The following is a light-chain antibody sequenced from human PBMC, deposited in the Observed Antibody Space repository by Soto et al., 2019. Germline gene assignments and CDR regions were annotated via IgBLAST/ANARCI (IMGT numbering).Light chain of an antibody. CDR1: SGYSTYA. J-gene: IGLJ3*02. CDR3: QSLGTGIQV. V-gene: IGLV4-69*01. Sequence: QPVLTQSPSASASLGASVKLTCTLSSGYSTYAIAWYQQQSGKGPRFLMKINYDGTHSKGDGFYDRFSGSSSGAERHLTIYSLQSEDEADYYCQSLGTGIQVFGGGTKLTVL. CDR2: INYDGTH.